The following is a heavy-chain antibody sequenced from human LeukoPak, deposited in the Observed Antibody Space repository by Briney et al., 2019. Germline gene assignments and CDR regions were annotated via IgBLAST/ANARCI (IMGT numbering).Heavy chain of an antibody. Sequence: GGSLRLSCAASGFTFSSYSMNWVRQAPGKGLEWVSSISSSSSYIYYADSVKGRFTISRDNAKNSLYLQMNSLRVEDTAVYYCARDKLFGVVMPHKFYGMDAWGQGTTVTVSS. CDR1: GFTFSSYS. CDR3: ARDKLFGVVMPHKFYGMDA. J-gene: IGHJ6*02. CDR2: ISSSSSYI. D-gene: IGHD3-3*01. V-gene: IGHV3-21*01.